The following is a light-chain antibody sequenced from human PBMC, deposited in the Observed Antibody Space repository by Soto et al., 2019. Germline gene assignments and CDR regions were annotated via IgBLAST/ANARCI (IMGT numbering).Light chain of an antibody. CDR2: WAS. V-gene: IGKV4-1*01. J-gene: IGKJ4*01. CDR1: QSVLYSSKNKNY. Sequence: DIVMAQSPDSLAASLGERATINCKSSQSVLYSSKNKNYLAWYQQKPGQPPKLLIYWASTRESGVPDRFSGSGSGTDFTLTISSLQAEDVAVYYCQQYYSTPLTFGGGTKVEIK. CDR3: QQYYSTPLT.